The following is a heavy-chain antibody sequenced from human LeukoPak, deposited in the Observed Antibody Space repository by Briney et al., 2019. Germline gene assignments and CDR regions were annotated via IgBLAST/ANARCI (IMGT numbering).Heavy chain of an antibody. V-gene: IGHV1-69*05. CDR1: GGTFSSYA. CDR2: IIPIFGTA. D-gene: IGHD1-26*01. CDR3: ARARRGAPDYYYMDV. Sequence: SVKVSCKASGGTFSSYAISWVRQAPGQGLEWMGGIIPIFGTANYAQKFQGRVTITTDESTSTAYMELSSLRSEDTAVYYCARARRGAPDYYYMDVWGKGTAVTVSS. J-gene: IGHJ6*03.